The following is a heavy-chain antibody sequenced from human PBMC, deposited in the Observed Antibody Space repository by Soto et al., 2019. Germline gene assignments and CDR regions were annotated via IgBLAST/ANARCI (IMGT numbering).Heavy chain of an antibody. J-gene: IGHJ4*02. V-gene: IGHV1-46*01. Sequence: ASVKVSCKASGYTFTSYYMHWVRQAPGQGLEWMGIINPSGGSTSYAQKFQGRVTMTRDTSTSTVYMELSSLRSEDTAVYYCARYSSAYDFWSGYYIRSAQFSFDYWGQGTLVTVSS. CDR3: ARYSSAYDFWSGYYIRSAQFSFDY. CDR2: INPSGGST. D-gene: IGHD3-3*01. CDR1: GYTFTSYY.